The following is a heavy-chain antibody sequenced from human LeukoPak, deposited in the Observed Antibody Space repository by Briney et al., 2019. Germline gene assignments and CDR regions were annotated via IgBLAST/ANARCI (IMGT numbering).Heavy chain of an antibody. CDR3: ARDEGARGYSYGYDYYYGMDV. CDR1: GFTVSSNY. J-gene: IGHJ6*02. Sequence: GGSLRLSCAASGFTVSSNYMSWVRQAPGKGLEWVSVIYSGGSTYYADSVKGRSTISRDNSKNTLYLQMNSLRAEDTAVYYCARDEGARGYSYGYDYYYGMDVWGQGTTVTVSS. V-gene: IGHV3-53*01. D-gene: IGHD5-18*01. CDR2: IYSGGST.